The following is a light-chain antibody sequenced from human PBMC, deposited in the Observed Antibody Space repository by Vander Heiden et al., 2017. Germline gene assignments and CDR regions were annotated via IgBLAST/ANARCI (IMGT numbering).Light chain of an antibody. J-gene: IGKJ1*01. CDR3: QQYGSSTET. CDR1: QSVSSSY. CDR2: GAS. Sequence: ELVLTQSPGTLSLSPGERATLSCRASQSVSSSYLAWYQQKPGQAPRLLIYGASSRATGIPDRFSGSGSGTDFTLTISRLEPEDFAVYYCQQYGSSTETFGQGTKVEIK. V-gene: IGKV3-20*01.